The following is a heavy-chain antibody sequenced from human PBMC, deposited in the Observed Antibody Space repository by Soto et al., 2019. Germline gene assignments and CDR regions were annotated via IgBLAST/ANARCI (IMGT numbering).Heavy chain of an antibody. CDR1: GFAFSNYE. CDR3: ARESFSASPNFFDY. CDR2: ISLSGSTI. J-gene: IGHJ4*02. D-gene: IGHD1-26*01. Sequence: GGSLRLSCAASGFAFSNYEMNWVCQAPGKGLEWVSYISLSGSTIYYADSVKGRFTISRDDAKDSLYLEMDSLRADDTAVYYCARESFSASPNFFDYWGQGTLVTVSS. V-gene: IGHV3-48*03.